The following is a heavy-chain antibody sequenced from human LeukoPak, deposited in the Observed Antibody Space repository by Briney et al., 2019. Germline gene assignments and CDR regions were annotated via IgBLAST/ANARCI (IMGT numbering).Heavy chain of an antibody. Sequence: SETLSLTCAVYGGSFSGYYWSWIRQPPGKGLEWIGEINHSGSTNYNPSLKSRVTISVDTSKNQFSLKLSPVTAADTAVYYCARGVIVGAITFDYWGQGTLVTVSS. D-gene: IGHD1-26*01. CDR1: GGSFSGYY. J-gene: IGHJ4*02. V-gene: IGHV4-34*01. CDR3: ARGVIVGAITFDY. CDR2: INHSGST.